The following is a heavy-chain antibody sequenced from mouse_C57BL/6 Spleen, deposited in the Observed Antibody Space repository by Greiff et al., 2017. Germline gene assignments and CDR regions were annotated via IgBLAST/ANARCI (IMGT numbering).Heavy chain of an antibody. D-gene: IGHD1-1*01. Sequence: VQLQQSGAELVKPGASVKLSCTASGFNIKDYYMHWVKQRTEQGLEWIGRIDPEDGETKYAPKFQGKATITADTSSNTAYLQLSSLTSEDTAVYYCSRRASFITTVVGYAMDYWGQGTSVTVSS. CDR1: GFNIKDYY. J-gene: IGHJ4*01. CDR2: IDPEDGET. V-gene: IGHV14-2*01. CDR3: SRRASFITTVVGYAMDY.